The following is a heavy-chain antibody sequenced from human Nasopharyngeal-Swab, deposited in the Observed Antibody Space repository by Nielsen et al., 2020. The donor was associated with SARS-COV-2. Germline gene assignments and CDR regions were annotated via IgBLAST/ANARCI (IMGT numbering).Heavy chain of an antibody. CDR1: GGSISSYY. D-gene: IGHD3-3*01. J-gene: IGHJ3*02. V-gene: IGHV4-59*08. Sequence: SETLSLTCTVSGGSISSYYWSWIRQPPGKGLEWIGYIYYSGSTNYNASFKRRVIRSVDTSKNQFSMKLSSVTAADTAVYYCARLPYDFWSGSRGAFDIWGQGTMVTVSS. CDR2: IYYSGST. CDR3: ARLPYDFWSGSRGAFDI.